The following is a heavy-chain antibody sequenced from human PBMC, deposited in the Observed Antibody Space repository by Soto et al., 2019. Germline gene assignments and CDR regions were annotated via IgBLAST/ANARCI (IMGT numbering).Heavy chain of an antibody. V-gene: IGHV1-69*13. D-gene: IGHD2-15*01. CDR1: GGTFSSYA. J-gene: IGHJ5*02. CDR3: ARNLVVVAATPSWFDP. Sequence: ASVKVSCKASGGTFSSYAISWVRQAPGQGLEWMGGIIPIFGTANYAQKFQGRVTITADESTSTAYMELSSLRSEDTAVYYCARNLVVVAATPSWFDPWGPGTLVTVSS. CDR2: IIPIFGTA.